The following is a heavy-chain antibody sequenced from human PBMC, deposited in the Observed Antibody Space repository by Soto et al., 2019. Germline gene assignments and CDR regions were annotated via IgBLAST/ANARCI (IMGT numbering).Heavy chain of an antibody. CDR2: ISSDGTNK. J-gene: IGHJ4*02. D-gene: IGHD2-8*01. CDR1: GFTFSSYA. Sequence: QVQLVESGGGVVQPGWSLRLSCAASGFTFSSYAIHWVRLAPGKGLEWVAVISSDGTNKYYADSVKGRFTISRDNSKNTVYLQMNSLRPEDTAVFYCARDGPGNGIEFDHWGQGTLVTVSS. CDR3: ARDGPGNGIEFDH. V-gene: IGHV3-30-3*01.